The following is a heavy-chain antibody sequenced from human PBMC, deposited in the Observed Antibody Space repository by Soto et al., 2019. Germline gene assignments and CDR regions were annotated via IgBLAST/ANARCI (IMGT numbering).Heavy chain of an antibody. CDR2: IYYSGST. CDR3: AREELEYRTNWFDP. Sequence: QVQLQESGPGLVKPSQTLSLTCTVSGGSISSGGYYWSWIRQHPGKGLEWIGYIYYSGSTYYNPSIKSRVTISVDTSKNQFSLKLSSVTAADTAVYYCAREELEYRTNWFDPWGQGTLVTVSS. V-gene: IGHV4-31*03. CDR1: GGSISSGGYY. J-gene: IGHJ5*02. D-gene: IGHD1-1*01.